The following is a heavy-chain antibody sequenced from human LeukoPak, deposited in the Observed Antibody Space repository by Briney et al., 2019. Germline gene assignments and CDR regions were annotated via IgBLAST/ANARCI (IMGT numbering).Heavy chain of an antibody. D-gene: IGHD3-10*01. V-gene: IGHV4-34*01. J-gene: IGHJ5*02. CDR3: ARDNDGSGSYYNWFDP. CDR2: INHSGST. CDR1: GGSFSGYY. Sequence: SETLSLTCAVYGGSFSGYYWSWIRQPPGKGLEWIGEINHSGSTNYNPSLKSRVTISVDTSKNQFSLKLSSVTAADTAVYYCARDNDGSGSYYNWFDPWGQGTLVTVSS.